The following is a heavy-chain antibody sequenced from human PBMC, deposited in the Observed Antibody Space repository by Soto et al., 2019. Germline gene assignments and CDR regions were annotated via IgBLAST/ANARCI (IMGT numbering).Heavy chain of an antibody. V-gene: IGHV4-4*02. CDR2: IYDSGTT. CDR3: ARRRMTTFRVVITGYGMDV. CDR1: GGSISSNNW. Sequence: SETLSLTCAVSGGSISSNNWWSWFRQSPGKGLEWIGEIYDSGTTNYNPSLKSRVNISVDKSKNEFSLKMSSVTAADTAVYYCARRRMTTFRVVITGYGMDVWGQGTTVTVSS. D-gene: IGHD3-3*01. J-gene: IGHJ6*02.